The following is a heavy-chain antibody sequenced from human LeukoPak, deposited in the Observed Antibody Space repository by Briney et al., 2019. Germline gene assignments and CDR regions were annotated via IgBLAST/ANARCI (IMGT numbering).Heavy chain of an antibody. Sequence: SVKVSCKASGYTFTSYDINWVRQAPGQGLEWMGGIIPIFGTANYAQKFQGRVTITADESTSTAYMELSSLRSEDTAVYYCASVAGNPLDYWGQGTLVTVSS. V-gene: IGHV1-69*13. CDR1: GYTFTSYD. J-gene: IGHJ4*02. CDR2: IIPIFGTA. CDR3: ASVAGNPLDY. D-gene: IGHD6-13*01.